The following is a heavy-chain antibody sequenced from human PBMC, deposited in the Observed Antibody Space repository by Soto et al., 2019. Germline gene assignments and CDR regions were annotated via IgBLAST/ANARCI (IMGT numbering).Heavy chain of an antibody. Sequence: PGESLKISCKGSGYSFTSYWISWVRQMPGKGLEWMGRIDPSDSYTNYSPSFQGHVTISADKSISTAYLQWSSLKASDTAMYYCASKGGLTVATLDAFDIWGQGTMVTVSS. CDR3: ASKGGLTVATLDAFDI. D-gene: IGHD4-17*01. J-gene: IGHJ3*02. CDR1: GYSFTSYW. V-gene: IGHV5-10-1*01. CDR2: IDPSDSYT.